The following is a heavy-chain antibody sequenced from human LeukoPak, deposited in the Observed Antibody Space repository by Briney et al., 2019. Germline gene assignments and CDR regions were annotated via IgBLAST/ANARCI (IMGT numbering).Heavy chain of an antibody. D-gene: IGHD2-15*01. CDR3: ARGCSGGSCYSGGGYYYYYMDV. J-gene: IGHJ6*03. V-gene: IGHV1-69*04. CDR2: IIPILGIA. CDR1: GGTFSSYA. Sequence: GASVKVSCKASGGTFSSYAISWVRQAPGQGLEWMGRIIPILGIANYAQKFQGRVTITADKSTSTTYMELSSLRSEDTAVYYCARGCSGGSCYSGGGYYYYYMDVWGKGTTVTVSS.